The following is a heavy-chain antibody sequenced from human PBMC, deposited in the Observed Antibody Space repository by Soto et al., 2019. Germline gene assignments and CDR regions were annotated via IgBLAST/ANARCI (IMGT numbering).Heavy chain of an antibody. J-gene: IGHJ6*02. CDR3: ARLPTMVRGVYYYGMDV. CDR1: GGSISSGGYY. CDR2: IYYSGST. V-gene: IGHV4-31*03. Sequence: SETLSLTCTVSGGSISSGGYYWSWIRQHPGKGLEWIGYIYYSGSTYYNPSLKSRVTISVDTSKNQFSLKLSSVTAADTAVYYCARLPTMVRGVYYYGMDVWGQGTTVTVSS. D-gene: IGHD3-10*01.